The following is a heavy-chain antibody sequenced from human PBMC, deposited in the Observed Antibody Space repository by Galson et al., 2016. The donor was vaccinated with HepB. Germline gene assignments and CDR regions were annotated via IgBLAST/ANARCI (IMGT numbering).Heavy chain of an antibody. V-gene: IGHV4-34*01. D-gene: IGHD3-10*01. CDR3: ARLRPYGSGSYWGYYFDY. Sequence: SETLSLTCTVYGGSFSGYYWNWIHQPPGKGLEWIGEINHSGSTNYNPSLKSRVTISVDTSKNQFSLKLSSVTAADTAVYYCARLRPYGSGSYWGYYFDYWGQGILATVSS. CDR1: GGSFSGYY. CDR2: INHSGST. J-gene: IGHJ4*02.